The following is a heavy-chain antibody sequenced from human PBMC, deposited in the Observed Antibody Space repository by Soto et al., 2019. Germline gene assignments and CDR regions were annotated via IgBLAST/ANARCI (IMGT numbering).Heavy chain of an antibody. CDR3: AKTRGYSGSYYRAFDI. CDR2: ISGSGGST. V-gene: IGHV3-23*01. J-gene: IGHJ3*02. Sequence: PGGSLRFSCAASGFTFSSYAMSWVRQAPGKGLEWVSAISGSGGSTYYADSVKGRFTISRDNSKNTLYLQMNSLRAEDTAVYYCAKTRGYSGSYYRAFDIWGQGTMVTVSS. CDR1: GFTFSSYA. D-gene: IGHD1-26*01.